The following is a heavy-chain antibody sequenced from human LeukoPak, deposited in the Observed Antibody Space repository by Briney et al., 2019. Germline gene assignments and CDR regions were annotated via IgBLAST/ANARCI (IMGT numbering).Heavy chain of an antibody. Sequence: GRSLRLSCAASGFTFSSYSMNWVRQAPGKGLEWVSYISSRRSTINYADSVKGRFTISRDNAKNSLYLQMNSLRDEDTAVYYCARGSATEIDYWGQGTLVTVSS. J-gene: IGHJ4*02. V-gene: IGHV3-48*02. CDR3: ARGSATEIDY. CDR2: ISSRRSTI. CDR1: GFTFSSYS.